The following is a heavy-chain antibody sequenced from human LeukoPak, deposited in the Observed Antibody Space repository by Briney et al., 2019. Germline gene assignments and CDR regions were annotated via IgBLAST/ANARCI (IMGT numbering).Heavy chain of an antibody. CDR1: GGTFSSYA. J-gene: IGHJ3*02. CDR3: ASQIVVNAFDI. CDR2: IIPIFGTA. V-gene: IGHV1-69*13. D-gene: IGHD3-22*01. Sequence: SVKVSCKASGGTFSSYAISWVRQAPGQGLEWMGGIIPIFGTANYAQRFQGRVTITADESTSTAYMELSSLRSEDTAVYYCASQIVVNAFDIWGRGTMVTVSS.